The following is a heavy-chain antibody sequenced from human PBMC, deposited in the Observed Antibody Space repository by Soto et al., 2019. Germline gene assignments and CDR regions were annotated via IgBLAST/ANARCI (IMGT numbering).Heavy chain of an antibody. CDR1: GGSFSGYY. CDR3: ARVRRYYDSSGYCLDY. V-gene: IGHV4-34*01. J-gene: IGHJ4*02. CDR2: INHSGST. Sequence: SETLSLTCAVYGGSFSGYYWSWIRQPPGKGLEWIGEINHSGSTNYNPSLKSRVTISVDTSKDQFSLKLSSVTAADTAVYYCARVRRYYDSSGYCLDYWRQGTLVTVSS. D-gene: IGHD3-22*01.